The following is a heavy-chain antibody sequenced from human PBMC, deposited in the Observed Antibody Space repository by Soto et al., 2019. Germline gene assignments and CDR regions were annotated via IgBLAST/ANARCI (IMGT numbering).Heavy chain of an antibody. J-gene: IGHJ5*02. CDR3: AIGSGSYYITKLDFSWFDP. D-gene: IGHD3-10*01. Sequence: GASVKVSCKASGGTFSSYAISWVRQAPGQGLEWMGGIIPIFGTANYAQKFQGRVTITADESTSTAYMGLSSLRSEDTAVYYCAIGSGSYYITKLDFSWFDPWGQGTLVTVSS. CDR2: IIPIFGTA. CDR1: GGTFSSYA. V-gene: IGHV1-69*13.